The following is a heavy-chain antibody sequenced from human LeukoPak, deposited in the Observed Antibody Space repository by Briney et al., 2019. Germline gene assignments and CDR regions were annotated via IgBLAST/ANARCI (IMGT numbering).Heavy chain of an antibody. CDR2: INSDGSST. J-gene: IGHJ4*02. V-gene: IGHV3-74*01. D-gene: IGHD3-10*01. Sequence: GGSLRLSCAASGFTFSSYWMHWVRQAPGKGLVWVSRINSDGSSTNYADSVKGRFTISRDNAKNTLYLQMNSLRAEDTAVYYCAKDTGYYGSGSLFDYWGQGTLVTVSS. CDR1: GFTFSSYW. CDR3: AKDTGYYGSGSLFDY.